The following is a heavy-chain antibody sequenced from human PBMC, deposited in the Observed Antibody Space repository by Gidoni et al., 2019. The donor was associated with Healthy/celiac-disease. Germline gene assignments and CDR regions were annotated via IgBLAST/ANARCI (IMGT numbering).Heavy chain of an antibody. V-gene: IGHV1-69*01. J-gene: IGHJ4*02. Sequence: QVPLVQSGAEVKKTGSSVKVSCKASGGTFSSYAISWVRQAPGQGLEWMGGIIPIFGTANYAQKFQGRVTITADESTSTAYMELSSLRSEDTAVYYCARGDYDFWSGYYPHWGQGTLVTVSS. CDR3: ARGDYDFWSGYYPH. CDR2: IIPIFGTA. CDR1: GGTFSSYA. D-gene: IGHD3-3*01.